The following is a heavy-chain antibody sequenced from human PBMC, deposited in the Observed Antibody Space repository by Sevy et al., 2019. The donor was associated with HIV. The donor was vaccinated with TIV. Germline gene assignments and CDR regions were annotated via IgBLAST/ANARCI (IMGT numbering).Heavy chain of an antibody. J-gene: IGHJ6*02. Sequence: GGSLRLSCAASGFTFSSYAMHWVRQAPGKGLEWVAVISYDGSNKYYADTVKGRFTISRDNSKNTLYLQMNSLRAEDTAVYYCARDPPPKLYSSSSGGGHYYYYGMDVWGQGTTVTVSS. CDR2: ISYDGSNK. CDR3: ARDPPPKLYSSSSGGGHYYYYGMDV. CDR1: GFTFSSYA. V-gene: IGHV3-30-3*01. D-gene: IGHD6-6*01.